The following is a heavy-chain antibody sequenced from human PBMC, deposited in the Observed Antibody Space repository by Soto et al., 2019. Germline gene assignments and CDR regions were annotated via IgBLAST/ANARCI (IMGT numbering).Heavy chain of an antibody. CDR3: ARRSSGWYFDY. V-gene: IGHV3-23*01. D-gene: IGHD6-19*01. CDR2: ISGSGDST. J-gene: IGHJ4*02. Sequence: EVQLLESGGGLVQPGGSLRLSCAASGFTFSGYAMNWVRQAPGKGLEWVSVISGSGDSTYYADSVKGRLTISRDNSKNTLYLQMNRLRAEDTAVYYCARRSSGWYFDYWGQGTLVTVSS. CDR1: GFTFSGYA.